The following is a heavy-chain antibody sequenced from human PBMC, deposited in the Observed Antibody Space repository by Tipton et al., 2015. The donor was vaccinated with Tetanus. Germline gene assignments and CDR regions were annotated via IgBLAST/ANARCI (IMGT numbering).Heavy chain of an antibody. Sequence: TLSLTCTVSGGSISSYYWSWIRQPPGKGLEWIGYIYYSGSTNYNPSLKSRVTISVDTSKNQFSLKLSSVTAADTAVYYCARRAHSSVRLGRPVYYFDYWGQGTLVTVSS. D-gene: IGHD3-16*01. CDR2: IYYSGST. CDR1: GGSISSYY. J-gene: IGHJ4*02. V-gene: IGHV4-59*12. CDR3: ARRAHSSVRLGRPVYYFDY.